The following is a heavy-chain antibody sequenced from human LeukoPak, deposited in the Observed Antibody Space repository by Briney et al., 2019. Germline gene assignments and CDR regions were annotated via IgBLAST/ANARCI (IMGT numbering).Heavy chain of an antibody. D-gene: IGHD5-18*01. J-gene: IGHJ5*02. CDR3: ARGPIQPIVPHFDP. CDR1: GYTFTGYY. CDR2: INPNSGGT. Sequence: ASVKVSCKASGYTFTGYYMHWVRQAPGQGLEWMGWINPNSGGTSYAQKFQGRVTMTGDMSTSTVYMELSSLRSEDTAVYYCARGPIQPIVPHFDPWGQGTLVTVSS. V-gene: IGHV1-2*02.